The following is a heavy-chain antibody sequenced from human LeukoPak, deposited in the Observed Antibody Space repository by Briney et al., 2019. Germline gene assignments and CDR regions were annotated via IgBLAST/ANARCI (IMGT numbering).Heavy chain of an antibody. Sequence: SETLSLTCTVSGGSISSYYWSWIRQPPGKGLEWIGYIYYSGSTNYNPSLKSRVTISVDTSKNQFSLKLSSVTAADTAVYYCARVEYYYGSSGTFYEGYFDYWGQGTLVTVSS. CDR3: ARVEYYYGSSGTFYEGYFDY. CDR2: IYYSGST. CDR1: GGSISSYY. V-gene: IGHV4-59*01. J-gene: IGHJ4*02. D-gene: IGHD3-22*01.